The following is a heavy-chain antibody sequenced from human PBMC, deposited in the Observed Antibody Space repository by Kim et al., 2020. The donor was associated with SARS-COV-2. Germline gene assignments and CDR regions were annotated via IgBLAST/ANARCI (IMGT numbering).Heavy chain of an antibody. J-gene: IGHJ2*01. V-gene: IGHV3-23*01. Sequence: VKGRFTLSRDNSKNTLYLQMNSLRAEDTAVYYCAKDTFITGTTYWYFDLWGRGTLVTVSS. CDR3: AKDTFITGTTYWYFDL. D-gene: IGHD1-7*01.